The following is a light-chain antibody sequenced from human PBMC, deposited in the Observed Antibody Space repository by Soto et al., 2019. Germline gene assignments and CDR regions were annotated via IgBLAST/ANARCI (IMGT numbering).Light chain of an antibody. Sequence: DIPMTQSPSTLSASVGDRVTITCRASQSISSWLAWYQQKPGKAPKLLIYKASSLESGVPSRFSGSGSGTEFTLTISSLQPDDFPTYYCQQYNSYPWTFGQGTTVAIK. CDR3: QQYNSYPWT. V-gene: IGKV1-5*03. J-gene: IGKJ1*01. CDR2: KAS. CDR1: QSISSW.